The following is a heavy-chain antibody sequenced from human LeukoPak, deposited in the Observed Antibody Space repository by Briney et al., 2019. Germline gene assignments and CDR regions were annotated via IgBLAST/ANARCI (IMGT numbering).Heavy chain of an antibody. CDR3: ARHRGYSYGVDY. CDR1: GGSFSGYY. D-gene: IGHD5-18*01. J-gene: IGHJ4*02. CDR2: INHSGST. V-gene: IGHV4-34*01. Sequence: SETLSLTCAVYGGSFSGYYWSWIRQPPGKGLEWIGEINHSGSTNYNPSLKSRVAISVDTSKNQFSLKLSSVTAADTAVYYCARHRGYSYGVDYWGQGTLVTVSS.